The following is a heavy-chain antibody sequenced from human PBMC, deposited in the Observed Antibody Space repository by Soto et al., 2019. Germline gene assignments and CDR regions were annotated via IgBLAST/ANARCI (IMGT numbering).Heavy chain of an antibody. CDR3: AKEGIVLMVYAGWFDY. J-gene: IGHJ4*02. D-gene: IGHD2-8*01. Sequence: GGSLRLSCAASGFTFSSYAMSWVRQAPGKGLEWVSAISGSGGSTYYADSVKGRFTISRDNSKNTLYLQMNSLRAEDTAVYYCAKEGIVLMVYAGWFDYWGQGTLVTVS. CDR1: GFTFSSYA. CDR2: ISGSGGST. V-gene: IGHV3-23*01.